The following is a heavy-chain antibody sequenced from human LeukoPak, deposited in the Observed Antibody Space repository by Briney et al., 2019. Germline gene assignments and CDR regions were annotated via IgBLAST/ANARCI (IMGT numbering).Heavy chain of an antibody. D-gene: IGHD2-2*01. CDR2: IRSKANSYAT. J-gene: IGHJ4*02. CDR3: TRHHGDYCSSTSCYRSDFDY. Sequence: GGSLRLSCAASGFTFSSYAMSWVRQASGKGLEWVGRIRSKANSYATAYAASVKGRFTISRDDSKNTAYLQMNSLKTEDTAVYYCTRHHGDYCSSTSCYRSDFDYWGQGTLVTVSS. V-gene: IGHV3-73*01. CDR1: GFTFSSYA.